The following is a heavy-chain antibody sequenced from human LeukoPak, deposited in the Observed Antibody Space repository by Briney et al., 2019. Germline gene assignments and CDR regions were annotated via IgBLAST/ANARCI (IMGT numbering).Heavy chain of an antibody. CDR2: IKSKTDGGTT. Sequence: GGSLRLSCATSGFTFSNAWMSWVRQAPGKGLEWVGRIKSKTDGGTTDYAAVVKGRFIISRDDSENTLYLQMNSLKTEDTAVYYCTSDEGEDTSYWGQGTLVTVSS. CDR1: GFTFSNAW. CDR3: TSDEGEDTSY. V-gene: IGHV3-15*01. J-gene: IGHJ4*02. D-gene: IGHD1-26*01.